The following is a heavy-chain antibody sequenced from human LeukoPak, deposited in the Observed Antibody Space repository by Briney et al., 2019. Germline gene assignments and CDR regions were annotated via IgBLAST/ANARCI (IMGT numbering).Heavy chain of an antibody. J-gene: IGHJ6*03. D-gene: IGHD6-6*01. CDR2: IYYSGST. V-gene: IGHV4-39*01. Sequence: SETLSLTCTVPGGSISSSSHYWGWIRQPPGKGLEWIGSIYYSGSTYYNPSLKSRVTISVDTSKNQFSLKLSSVTAADTAVYYCARHDSSSLYYYYYYMDVWGKGTTVTVSS. CDR3: ARHDSSSLYYYYYYMDV. CDR1: GGSISSSSHY.